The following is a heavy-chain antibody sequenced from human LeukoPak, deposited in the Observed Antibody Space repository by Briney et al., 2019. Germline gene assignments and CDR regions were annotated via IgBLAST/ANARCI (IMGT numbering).Heavy chain of an antibody. CDR1: GFTFSSYA. CDR2: ISGSGGST. CDR3: AKDPGYCSSTSCYTQSD. V-gene: IGHV3-23*01. D-gene: IGHD2-2*02. Sequence: GGSLRLSCAASGFTFSSYAMSWVRQAPGKGLEWVSAISGSGGSTYYADSVKGRFTISRDNSKNTLYLQMNSLRAEDTAVYYCAKDPGYCSSTSCYTQSDWGQGTLVTVSS. J-gene: IGHJ4*02.